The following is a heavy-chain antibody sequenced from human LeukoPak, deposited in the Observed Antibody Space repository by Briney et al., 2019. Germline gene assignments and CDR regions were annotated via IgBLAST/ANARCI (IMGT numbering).Heavy chain of an antibody. D-gene: IGHD2-15*01. CDR1: GFTFTNYA. CDR3: AQQLGYCSAGNCYFTY. J-gene: IGHJ4*02. V-gene: IGHV3-23*01. Sequence: QSGGSLRLSCAASGFTFTNYAMSWVRQAPGKGLEWVSAVSTSGGNPYYADSVKGRFTISRDNSKNTLYLQMSSLRAEDTAAYFCAQQLGYCSAGNCYFTYWGQGTLVTVSS. CDR2: VSTSGGNP.